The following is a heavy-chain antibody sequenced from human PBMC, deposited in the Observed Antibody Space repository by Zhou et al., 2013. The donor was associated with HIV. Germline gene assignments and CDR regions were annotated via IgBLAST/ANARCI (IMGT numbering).Heavy chain of an antibody. Sequence: QVQLVQSGAEVKKPGASVKVSCKASGYTFTCYGISWVRQAPGQGLEWLGSISSYTGDTNYAQRLQGRVTMTTDTSTSTAYMELRTLRSDDTAVYYCAREYYYDSIGYYYEDLWGQGTLVTVSS. CDR1: GYTFTCYG. J-gene: IGHJ4*02. CDR3: AREYYYDSIGYYYEDL. V-gene: IGHV1-18*01. CDR2: ISSYTGDT. D-gene: IGHD3-22*01.